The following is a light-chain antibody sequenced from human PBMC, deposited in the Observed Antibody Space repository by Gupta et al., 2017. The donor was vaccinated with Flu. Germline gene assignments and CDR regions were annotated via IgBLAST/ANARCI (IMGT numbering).Light chain of an antibody. CDR2: DNN. Sequence: QSVFTQPPSVSAAPGQKVTISCSGSSSNIGNNYVSWYQQLPGTAPKLLIYDNNKRPSGIPDRFSGSKSGTSATLGITGLQTGDEADYYCGTWDSSLFVVVFGGGTKLTVL. CDR1: SSNIGNNY. J-gene: IGLJ3*02. CDR3: GTWDSSLFVVV. V-gene: IGLV1-51*01.